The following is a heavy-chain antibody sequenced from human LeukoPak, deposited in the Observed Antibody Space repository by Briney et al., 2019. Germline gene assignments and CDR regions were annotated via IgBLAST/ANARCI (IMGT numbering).Heavy chain of an antibody. V-gene: IGHV3-11*05. CDR1: GFTFSDHY. CDR3: TREDNWYFDL. Sequence: GGSLRLSCAASGFTFSDHYMTWIRQAPGKGLEWLSYISTGSTYTNYAHSVKGRFTISRDNAKNSLYLQLNSLRAEDTAVYYGTREDNWYFDLWGRGTLVTVSS. J-gene: IGHJ2*01. CDR2: ISTGSTYT.